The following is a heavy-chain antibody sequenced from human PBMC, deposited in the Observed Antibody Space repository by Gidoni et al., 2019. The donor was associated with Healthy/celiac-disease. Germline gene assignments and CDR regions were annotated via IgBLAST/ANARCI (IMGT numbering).Heavy chain of an antibody. CDR2: ISSSSSYT. J-gene: IGHJ4*02. CDR1: GFTFSDYN. CDR3: ARGPNWNYPLEFDY. Sequence: QVQLVESGGGLVKPGGSLRPSCAASGFTFSDYNMGWIRQAPGKGLGWVSYISSSSSYTNYADSVKGRFTISRDNAKNSLYLQMNSLRAEDTAVYYCARGPNWNYPLEFDYWGQGTLVTVSS. V-gene: IGHV3-11*06. D-gene: IGHD1-7*01.